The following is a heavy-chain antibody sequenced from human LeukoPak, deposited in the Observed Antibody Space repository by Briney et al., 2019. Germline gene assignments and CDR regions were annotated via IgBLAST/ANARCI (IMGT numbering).Heavy chain of an antibody. CDR3: AREGGQLPTVSRWFDP. D-gene: IGHD2-2*01. CDR1: GGSISSYY. J-gene: IGHJ5*02. V-gene: IGHV4-4*07. CDR2: IYTSGST. Sequence: SETLSLTCTVSGGSISSYYWSWIRQPAGKGLEWIGRIYTSGSTNYNPSLKSRVPMSVDTSKNQFSLKLSSVTAADTAVYYCAREGGQLPTVSRWFDPWGQGTLVTVSS.